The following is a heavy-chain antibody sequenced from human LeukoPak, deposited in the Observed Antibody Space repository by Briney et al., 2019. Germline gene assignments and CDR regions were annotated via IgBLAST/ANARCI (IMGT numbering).Heavy chain of an antibody. D-gene: IGHD3-10*01. V-gene: IGHV1-2*02. CDR1: GYTFTGYY. CDR2: INPNSGGT. CDR3: ARNSPYGSGREFDY. J-gene: IGHJ4*02. Sequence: GASVKVSCKASGYTFTGYYMHWVRQAPGRGLEWMGWINPNSGGTNYAQKFQGRVTMTRDTSISTAYMELSRLRSDDTAVYYCARNSPYGSGREFDYWGQGTLVTVSS.